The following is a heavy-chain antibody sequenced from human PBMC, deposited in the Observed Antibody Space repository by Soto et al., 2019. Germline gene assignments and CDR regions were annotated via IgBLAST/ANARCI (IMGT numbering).Heavy chain of an antibody. Sequence: QVQLVQSGAEEKKPGASVKVSCKASGYTFTGYAMHWVRQAPGQRLEWMGWINAGNGNTKYSQKSQGRVTITRDTSASTAYMELSSLRSEDTAVYYCARAVAVPADFDYWGPGTLVTVSS. V-gene: IGHV1-3*05. D-gene: IGHD6-19*01. CDR3: ARAVAVPADFDY. J-gene: IGHJ4*02. CDR1: GYTFTGYA. CDR2: INAGNGNT.